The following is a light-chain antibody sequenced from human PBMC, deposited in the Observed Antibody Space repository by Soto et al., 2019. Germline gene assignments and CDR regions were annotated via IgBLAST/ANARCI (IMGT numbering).Light chain of an antibody. J-gene: IGKJ4*01. CDR1: QSVSND. CDR2: YAS. Sequence: EIVLTQSPATLSLSPGERATLSCRASQSVSNDLVWYHQKPGQAPRLVIYYASNRASGIPARFSGSGSGTDFTLTISSLEPEDFAVYYWQQRSSWPPTFGGGTKVEFK. V-gene: IGKV3-11*01. CDR3: QQRSSWPPT.